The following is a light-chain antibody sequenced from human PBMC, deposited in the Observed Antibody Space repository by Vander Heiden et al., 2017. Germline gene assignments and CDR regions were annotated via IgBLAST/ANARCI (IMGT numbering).Light chain of an antibody. Sequence: DIQMTQSPSTLSASVGDRVTITCRASQSISSWLAWYQQKPGKAPKLLIYDASSLESGVPSRFSGSGSGTEFTLTISSLQPDDFATYYCQQYKSYRVTFGQGTKPEIK. J-gene: IGKJ2*01. V-gene: IGKV1-5*01. CDR2: DAS. CDR1: QSISSW. CDR3: QQYKSYRVT.